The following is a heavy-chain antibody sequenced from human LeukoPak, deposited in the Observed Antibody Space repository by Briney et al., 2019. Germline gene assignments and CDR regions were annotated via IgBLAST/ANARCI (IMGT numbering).Heavy chain of an antibody. CDR3: ARGDGYNFFDY. D-gene: IGHD5-24*01. J-gene: IGHJ4*02. CDR1: GFTFNNYS. Sequence: PGGSLRLSCAASGFTFNNYSMNWVRQAPGKGLEWVSVFYVGGATYYADSVKGRFTISRDNSENTLYLQMKSLRAEDTAVYYCARGDGYNFFDYWGQGALVTVSS. V-gene: IGHV3-53*01. CDR2: FYVGGAT.